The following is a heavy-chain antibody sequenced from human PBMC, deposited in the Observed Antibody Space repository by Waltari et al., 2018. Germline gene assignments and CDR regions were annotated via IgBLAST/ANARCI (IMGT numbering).Heavy chain of an antibody. D-gene: IGHD6-13*01. V-gene: IGHV4-38-2*01. CDR3: ARQDPGIAAAGYYYYYMDV. Sequence: QVQLQESGPGLVKPSETLSLTCAVSGYSISSGYYWGCIRQPPGKGLEWIGSIDHSGSTYYNPSLKSRVTISVDTSKNQFSLKLSSVTAADTAVYYCARQDPGIAAAGYYYYYMDVWGKGTTVTVSS. CDR2: IDHSGST. CDR1: GYSISSGYY. J-gene: IGHJ6*03.